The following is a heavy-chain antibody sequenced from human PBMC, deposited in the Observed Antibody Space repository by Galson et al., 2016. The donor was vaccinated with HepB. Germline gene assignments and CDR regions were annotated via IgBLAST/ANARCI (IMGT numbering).Heavy chain of an antibody. CDR2: IYYTGIT. CDR3: ARDYGSPRGWAFDI. D-gene: IGHD6-13*01. Sequence: SETLSLTCTVSGDSIDTYYWSWIRQPPGKGLEWLGYIYYTGITSCNPSLKSRVTISVDTSKDHFSLKLSSVTAADTAVYYCARDYGSPRGWAFDIWGQGTMVTVSS. J-gene: IGHJ3*02. V-gene: IGHV4-59*01. CDR1: GDSIDTYY.